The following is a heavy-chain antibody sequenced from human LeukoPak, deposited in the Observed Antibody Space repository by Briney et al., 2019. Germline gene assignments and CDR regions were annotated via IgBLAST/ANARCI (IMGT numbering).Heavy chain of an antibody. CDR1: GDSVSSNNAA. D-gene: IGHD5-12*01. J-gene: IGHJ4*02. V-gene: IGHV6-1*01. CDR2: TYYRSKWYN. CDR3: ARDKGGSGYDHLDS. Sequence: SQTLSLTCAISGDSVSSNNAAWTWIRQTPSRGLEWLGRTYYRSKWYNDYAVSVTSRVTINPDTSKNHFSLQLNSVTPEDTAVYYCARDKGGSGYDHLDSWGQGTLVTVSS.